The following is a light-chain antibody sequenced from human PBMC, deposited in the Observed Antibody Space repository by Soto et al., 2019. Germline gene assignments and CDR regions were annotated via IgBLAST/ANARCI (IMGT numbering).Light chain of an antibody. CDR1: QSITTY. J-gene: IGKJ1*01. Sequence: IQMTQSPSSLSASVGDRVTITCRASQSITTYLSWYQHKPGKAPKLLIYAATTLQSGVPARFSGSGSGTDFTLTISSLQPEDFATYYCQHNYITRAFGQGTKVEI. CDR3: QHNYITRA. CDR2: AAT. V-gene: IGKV1-39*01.